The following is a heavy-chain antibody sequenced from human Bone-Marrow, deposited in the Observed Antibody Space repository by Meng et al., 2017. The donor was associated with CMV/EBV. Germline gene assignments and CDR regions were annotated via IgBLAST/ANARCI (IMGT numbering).Heavy chain of an antibody. D-gene: IGHD2-2*01. V-gene: IGHV1-18*01. Sequence: ASVKVSCKASGYTFTSNGISWVRQAPGQGLEWMGWISAYNGNTNYAQKLQGRVTMTTDTSTSTAYVELRSLRSDDTAVYYCARDQKVSGVVPAAMGHYYYYGMDVWGQGTMVTVSS. J-gene: IGHJ6*02. CDR1: GYTFTSNG. CDR2: ISAYNGNT. CDR3: ARDQKVSGVVPAAMGHYYYYGMDV.